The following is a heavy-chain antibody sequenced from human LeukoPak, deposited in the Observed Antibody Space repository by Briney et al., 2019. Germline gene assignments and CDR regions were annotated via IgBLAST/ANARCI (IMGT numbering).Heavy chain of an antibody. J-gene: IGHJ4*02. CDR3: ARGMAPGMTGYLPSFDY. D-gene: IGHD3-9*01. Sequence: SETLSLTCAVYGGSFSGYYWSWIRQPPGKGLEWIGEINHSGSTNYNPSLKSRVTISVDTSKNQFSLKLSSVTAADTAVYYCARGMAPGMTGYLPSFDYWGQGTLVTVSS. V-gene: IGHV4-34*01. CDR2: INHSGST. CDR1: GGSFSGYY.